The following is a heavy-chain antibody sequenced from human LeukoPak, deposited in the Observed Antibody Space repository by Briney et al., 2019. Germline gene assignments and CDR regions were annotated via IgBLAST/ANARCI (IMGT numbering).Heavy chain of an antibody. V-gene: IGHV3-13*01. CDR3: ARGGYDDAFDI. CDR1: GFTFSSYD. J-gene: IGHJ3*02. D-gene: IGHD3-3*01. Sequence: PGGSLRLSCAASGFTFSSYDVHWVRQATGKGLEWVSAIGTAGDTYYPGSVKGRFTISRENAKNSLYLQMNSLRAGDTAVYYCARGGYDDAFDIWGQGTMVTVSS. CDR2: IGTAGDT.